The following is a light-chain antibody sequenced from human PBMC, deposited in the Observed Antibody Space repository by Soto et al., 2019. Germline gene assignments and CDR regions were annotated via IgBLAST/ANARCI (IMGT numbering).Light chain of an antibody. CDR3: LLSYSGAHVV. CDR2: DTS. V-gene: IGLV7-46*01. J-gene: IGLJ2*01. CDR1: TGAVTSGHY. Sequence: QAVVTQEPSLTVSPGGTVTLTCGSSTGAVTSGHYPYWFQQKPGQAPRTLIYDTSNKHSWTPARFSGSLLGGKAALTLSGAQPEDEAEYYCLLSYSGAHVVFGGGTKRPS.